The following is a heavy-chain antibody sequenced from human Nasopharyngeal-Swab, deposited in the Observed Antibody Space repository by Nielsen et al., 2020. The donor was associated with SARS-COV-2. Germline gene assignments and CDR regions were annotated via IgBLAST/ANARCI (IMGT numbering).Heavy chain of an antibody. CDR1: GFTFSSYA. V-gene: IGHV3-23*01. CDR3: AKVGGGVGY. CDR2: ISGSGDTT. J-gene: IGHJ4*02. D-gene: IGHD3-16*01. Sequence: GESLKISCAASGFTFSSYAMSWVRQAPGKGLEWVSIISGSGDTTYYADSVKGRFTISRDNSKNTLFLQMNSLRAEDTALYYCAKVGGGVGYWGQGTLVTVSS.